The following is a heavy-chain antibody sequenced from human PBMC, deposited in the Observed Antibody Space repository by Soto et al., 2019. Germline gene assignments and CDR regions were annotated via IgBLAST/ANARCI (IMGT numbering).Heavy chain of an antibody. CDR1: EFTFTSSA. Sequence: EVQLLESGGGLVQPGGSLRLSCAASEFTFTSSAMSWVRQAPGKGLEWVSAISASGGSTYYADSVKGRFTISRDNSRNTLDVQMNSLRAEDTAVYYCARETASGWFWGQGTLVTVSS. D-gene: IGHD6-19*01. J-gene: IGHJ4*02. V-gene: IGHV3-23*01. CDR2: ISASGGST. CDR3: ARETASGWF.